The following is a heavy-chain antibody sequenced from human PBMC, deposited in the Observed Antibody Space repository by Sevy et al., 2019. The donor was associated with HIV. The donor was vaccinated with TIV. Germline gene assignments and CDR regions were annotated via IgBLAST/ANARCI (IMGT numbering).Heavy chain of an antibody. CDR3: ARRLYGDYSDAFDI. CDR2: ISYSGNT. V-gene: IGHV4-30-4*01. CDR1: GGSISSSDYY. J-gene: IGHJ3*02. D-gene: IGHD4-17*01. Sequence: SETLSLTCTVPGGSISSSDYYWSWIRQPPGKGLEWIGYISYSGNTYYSPSLKSRVTISGETSQNQFSLKLSSVTAADTAVYYCARRLYGDYSDAFDIWGQGTVVTVSS.